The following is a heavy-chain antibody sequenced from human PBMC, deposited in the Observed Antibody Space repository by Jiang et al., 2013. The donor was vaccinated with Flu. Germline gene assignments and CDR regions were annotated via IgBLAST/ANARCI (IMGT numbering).Heavy chain of an antibody. D-gene: IGHD3-22*01. J-gene: IGHJ3*02. Sequence: PGLVKPSETLSLTCVVSGDSMATTTYSWAWIRQPPGKGLEWIGSFYDDGNTYYNPSLESRVTISVDTSKNQFSLKLSSVTAADTAVFYCARFFDSSRYEDAFDIWGPGTRVTVSS. CDR2: FYDDGNT. V-gene: IGHV4-39*01. CDR3: ARFFDSSRYEDAFDI. CDR1: GDSMATTTYS.